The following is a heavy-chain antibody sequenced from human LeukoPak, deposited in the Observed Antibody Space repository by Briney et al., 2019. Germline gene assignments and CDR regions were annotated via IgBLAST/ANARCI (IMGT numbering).Heavy chain of an antibody. V-gene: IGHV4-38-2*02. Sequence: SETLSLTCTVSGYSISSGYYWGWIRQPPGKGLEWIGEINHSGSTIYNPSLKSRVTMSVDTSKNHFSLKLSSVTAADTAVYYCARDFRGGYDFWSGYYTPYYFDYWGQGTLVTVSP. CDR1: GYSISSGYY. J-gene: IGHJ4*02. CDR2: INHSGST. CDR3: ARDFRGGYDFWSGYYTPYYFDY. D-gene: IGHD3-3*01.